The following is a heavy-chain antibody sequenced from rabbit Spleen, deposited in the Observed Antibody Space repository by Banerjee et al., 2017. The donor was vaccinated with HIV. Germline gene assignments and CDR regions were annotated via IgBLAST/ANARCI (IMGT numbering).Heavy chain of an antibody. CDR1: GFSFSSSDY. CDR2: IVTSGGST. J-gene: IGHJ6*01. Sequence: QSLEESGGDLVKPGASLTLTCTASGFSFSSSDYMCWVRQAPGKGLELIGCIVTSGGSTWYASWVNGRFTISRSTSLNTVDLQMTSLTAADTATYFCARTYNGNSDYYVLWGPGTLVTVS. CDR3: ARTYNGNSDYYVL. D-gene: IGHD1-1*01. V-gene: IGHV1S43*01.